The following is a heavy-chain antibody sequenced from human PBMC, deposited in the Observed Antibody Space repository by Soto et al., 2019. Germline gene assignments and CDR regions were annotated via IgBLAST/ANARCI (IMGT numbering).Heavy chain of an antibody. CDR3: ARGTGDSPY. V-gene: IGHV4-39*01. CDR2: IYYSGSA. Sequence: QLQLQESGPGLVKPSETLSLSCTVSGGSISSSTYYWGWIRQPPEKGLEWIGSIYYSGSAHYNPSLRDRVTTSVDTSKNQFSLRLNSVTAADTAVYYCARGTGDSPYWGQGTLVTVSS. D-gene: IGHD3-10*01. J-gene: IGHJ4*02. CDR1: GGSISSSTYY.